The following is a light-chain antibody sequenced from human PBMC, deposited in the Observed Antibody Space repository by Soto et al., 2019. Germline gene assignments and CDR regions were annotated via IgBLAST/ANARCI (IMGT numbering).Light chain of an antibody. J-gene: IGKJ1*01. CDR2: GAS. V-gene: IGKV3-15*01. Sequence: EIVLTQSPATLSVSPGERATLTCRASQNIASSLAWYQQKPGQAPRLLIYGASIRAIGIPTKFSGSGSGSEFTLTIASLQSEDCAVYYCQQYDNWPPWTFGQGTKVDIK. CDR3: QQYDNWPPWT. CDR1: QNIASS.